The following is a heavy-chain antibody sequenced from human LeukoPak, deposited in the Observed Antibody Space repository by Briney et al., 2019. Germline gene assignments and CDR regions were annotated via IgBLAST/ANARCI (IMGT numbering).Heavy chain of an antibody. Sequence: GGSLRLSCAASGFTFSSYAMSWVRQAPGKGLEWVSAISGSGGSTYYADSVKGRFTISRDNSKNTLYLQMNSLRAEDTAVYYCARPGLRHFDWLFQNWFDPWGQGTLVTVSS. V-gene: IGHV3-23*01. CDR1: GFTFSSYA. J-gene: IGHJ5*02. CDR3: ARPGLRHFDWLFQNWFDP. CDR2: ISGSGGST. D-gene: IGHD3-9*01.